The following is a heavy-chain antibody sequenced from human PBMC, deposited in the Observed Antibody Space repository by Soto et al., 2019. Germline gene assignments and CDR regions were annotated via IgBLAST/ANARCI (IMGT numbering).Heavy chain of an antibody. D-gene: IGHD4-17*01. CDR3: ARETVTTPTLYYYYYGMDV. CDR2: ISSSSSYI. J-gene: IGHJ6*02. V-gene: IGHV3-21*01. Sequence: PGGSLRLSCAASGFTFSSYSMNWVRQAPGKGLEWVSSISSSSSYIYYADSVKGRFTISRDNAKNSLYLQMNSLRAEDTAVYYCARETVTTPTLYYYYYGMDVWGQGTTVTVSS. CDR1: GFTFSSYS.